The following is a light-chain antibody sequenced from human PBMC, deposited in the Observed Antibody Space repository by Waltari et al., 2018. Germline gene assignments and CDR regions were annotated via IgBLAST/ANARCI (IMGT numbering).Light chain of an antibody. CDR1: QDISSY. Sequence: AIRMTQSPSSFSASTGDRVTITCRASQDISSYLAWYQQKPGKAPKLLIYAAPTLQRGVPSRVSGSGSGTDFTLTISCLQSEDFATYYCQQYYSYPWTFGQGTKVEIK. J-gene: IGKJ1*01. V-gene: IGKV1-8*01. CDR2: AAP. CDR3: QQYYSYPWT.